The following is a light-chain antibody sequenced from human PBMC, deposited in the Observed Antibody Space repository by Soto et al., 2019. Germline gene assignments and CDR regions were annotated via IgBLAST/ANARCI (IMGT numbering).Light chain of an antibody. CDR1: SDDVGSYNL. CDR3: CSYASGSTWV. CDR2: EGT. Sequence: QSALTQPASVSGSPGQSITVSCTGTSDDVGSYNLVSWYQHHPGKAPKIMIYEGTKRPSGISSRFSGSTSGNTASLTISGLQAEDEADYYCCSYASGSTWVFGGGTKVTVL. J-gene: IGLJ3*02. V-gene: IGLV2-23*01.